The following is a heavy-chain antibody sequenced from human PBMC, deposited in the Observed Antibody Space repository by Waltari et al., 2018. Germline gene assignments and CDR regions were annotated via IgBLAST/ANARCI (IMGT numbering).Heavy chain of an antibody. CDR3: ANDRPGGDGMDV. J-gene: IGHJ6*02. Sequence: EGQLVESGGGLVQPGGSLRLSCAASGFPFSDFYMHWVRQAPGKGLVWVSRIKADGSGATYADSVRGRFTITRDNTKGTLYLQMNSLRVDDTALYYCANDRPGGDGMDVWGQGTTVTVSS. D-gene: IGHD2-21*01. CDR2: IKADGSGA. V-gene: IGHV3-74*01. CDR1: GFPFSDFY.